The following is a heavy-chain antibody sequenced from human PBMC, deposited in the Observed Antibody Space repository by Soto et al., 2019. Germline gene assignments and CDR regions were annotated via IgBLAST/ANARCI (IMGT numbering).Heavy chain of an antibody. CDR2: INTVNGDT. Sequence: QVQLVQSGAEVKKPGAPVKVSCKTSGYTFTTYAMHWVRQAPGQRLEWMGWINTVNGDTKYSQKFQGRITITRDTSAATVYMELSSLTSEDTADYYRATWAQLGFDYWGKGTLVTVSS. CDR3: ATWAQLGFDY. D-gene: IGHD1-1*01. CDR1: GYTFTTYA. J-gene: IGHJ4*02. V-gene: IGHV1-3*04.